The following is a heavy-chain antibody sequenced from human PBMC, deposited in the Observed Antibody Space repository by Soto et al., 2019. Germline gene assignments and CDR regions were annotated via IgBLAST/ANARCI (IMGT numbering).Heavy chain of an antibody. CDR1: GFSLSTSGVG. V-gene: IGHV2-5*02. D-gene: IGHD6-13*01. J-gene: IGHJ4*02. CDR3: ALYGGGIAAAGIDY. Sequence: QITLKESGPPLVKPTQTLTLTCTFSGFSLSTSGVGVGWIRQPPGKALEWLALIYWDDDKRSSPSLKNRLTTTKDTSKTQVVLTITNMDTVDTATYYCALYGGGIAAAGIDYWGQGTLVTV. CDR2: IYWDDDK.